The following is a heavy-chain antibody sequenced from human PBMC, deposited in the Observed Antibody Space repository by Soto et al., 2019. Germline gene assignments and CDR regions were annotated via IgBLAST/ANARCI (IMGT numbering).Heavy chain of an antibody. J-gene: IGHJ6*02. CDR2: IWYDGSNK. Sequence: GGSLRLSCAASGFTFSSYGMHWVRQAPGKGLEWVAVIWYDGSNKYYADSVKGRFTISRDNSKNTLYLQMNSLRAEDTAVYYCAKVGGVGWSGYLSYDYYYGMDVWGQGTTVTVSS. CDR1: GFTFSSYG. D-gene: IGHD3-3*01. V-gene: IGHV3-30*02. CDR3: AKVGGVGWSGYLSYDYYYGMDV.